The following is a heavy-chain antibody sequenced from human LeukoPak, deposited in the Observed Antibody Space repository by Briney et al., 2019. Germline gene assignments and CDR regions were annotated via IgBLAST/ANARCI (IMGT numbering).Heavy chain of an antibody. V-gene: IGHV3-7*02. CDR1: GFIFSSYW. Sequence: PGGSLRLSCAASGFIFSSYWMNWVRQAPGKGLEWVANIKQDGSEKYYVDSVKGRFTISRDNSKNTLYLQMSSLSAEDTAVYYCARTTTPHYYGSGSYALGYWGQGTLVTVPS. CDR2: IKQDGSEK. D-gene: IGHD3-10*01. J-gene: IGHJ4*02. CDR3: ARTTTPHYYGSGSYALGY.